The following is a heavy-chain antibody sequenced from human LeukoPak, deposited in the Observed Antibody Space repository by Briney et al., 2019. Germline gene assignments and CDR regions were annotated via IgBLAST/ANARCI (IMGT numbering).Heavy chain of an antibody. CDR1: GGSINITNW. CDR2: IHHSGGT. Sequence: SGTLSLTCAVSGGSINITNWWSGVRQPPGKGLEGIGEIHHSGGTNYNPSLKSRVTISLEKSKNQFSVKLSSVTAADTAVYYCAREHIAADTRDSFDIWGQGTMVTVPS. CDR3: AREHIAADTRDSFDI. J-gene: IGHJ3*02. V-gene: IGHV4-4*02. D-gene: IGHD6-13*01.